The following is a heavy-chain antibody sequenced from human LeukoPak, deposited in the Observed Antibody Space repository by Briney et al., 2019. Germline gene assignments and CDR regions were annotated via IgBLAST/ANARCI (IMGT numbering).Heavy chain of an antibody. V-gene: IGHV3-21*01. D-gene: IGHD5-24*01. CDR2: ISSSSSYI. J-gene: IGHJ5*02. CDR1: GFTFSSYS. CDR3: ANSDVRWLQLSP. Sequence: GGSLRLSCAASGFTFSSYSMNWVRQAPGKGLEWVSSISSSSSYIYYADSVKGRFTISRDNAKNSLYLQMNSLRAEDTAVYYCANSDVRWLQLSPWGQGTLVTVSS.